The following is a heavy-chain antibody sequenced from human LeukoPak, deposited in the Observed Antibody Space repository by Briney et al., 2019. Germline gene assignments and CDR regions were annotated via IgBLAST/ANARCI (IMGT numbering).Heavy chain of an antibody. D-gene: IGHD3-22*01. V-gene: IGHV1-69*13. CDR2: IIPIFGTA. CDR3: AYYYDSSGYYRAFDY. Sequence: SVKVSCKASGGTFSSYAISWVRQAPGQGLEWMGGIIPIFGTANYAQKFQGRVTITADESTSTAYMELSSLRSEDTAVYYCAYYYDSSGYYRAFDYWGQGTLVTVSS. J-gene: IGHJ4*02. CDR1: GGTFSSYA.